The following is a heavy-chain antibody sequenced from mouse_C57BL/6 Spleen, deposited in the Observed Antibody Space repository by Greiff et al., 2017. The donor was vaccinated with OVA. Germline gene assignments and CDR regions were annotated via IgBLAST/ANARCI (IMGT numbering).Heavy chain of an antibody. CDR3: ALYYDYGGMDY. D-gene: IGHD2-4*01. Sequence: VQLQQPGAELVRPGSSVKLSCKASGYTFTSYWMHWVKQRPIQGLEWIGNIDPSDSETHYNQKFKDKATLTVDKSSSTAYMQLSSLTSEDSAVYYCALYYDYGGMDYWGQGTSVTVSS. J-gene: IGHJ4*01. CDR1: GYTFTSYW. CDR2: IDPSDSET. V-gene: IGHV1-52*01.